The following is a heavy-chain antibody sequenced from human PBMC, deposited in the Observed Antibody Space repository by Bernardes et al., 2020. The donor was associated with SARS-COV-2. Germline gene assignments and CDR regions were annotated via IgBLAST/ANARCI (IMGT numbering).Heavy chain of an antibody. Sequence: SETLSLTCAVYGVSFSGFYWSWIRQPPGKGLEWIGEINDSGSANYNPSLKGRVTISVDTSKNQFSLKLSSVTAADTAVYYCARRPRGRAGGSWPSYYFYGMDVWGQGTTVTVSS. CDR3: ARRPRGRAGGSWPSYYFYGMDV. J-gene: IGHJ6*02. V-gene: IGHV4-34*01. CDR1: GVSFSGFY. D-gene: IGHD2-15*01. CDR2: INDSGSA.